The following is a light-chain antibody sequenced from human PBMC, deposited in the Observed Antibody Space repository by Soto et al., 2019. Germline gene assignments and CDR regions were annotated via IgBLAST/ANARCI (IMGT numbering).Light chain of an antibody. CDR1: QSVNNN. CDR3: QPYGRSPGIP. J-gene: IGKJ5*01. Sequence: IVMTHSPVTLSVSPRERATLSCTASQSVNNNVAWYQQKPGHTPRLLIYSASIGDTGTPARFSGSGSGSDFTLTISRLEHEDFGVYYCQPYGRSPGIPFGDGTRPEIK. CDR2: SAS. V-gene: IGKV3-20*01.